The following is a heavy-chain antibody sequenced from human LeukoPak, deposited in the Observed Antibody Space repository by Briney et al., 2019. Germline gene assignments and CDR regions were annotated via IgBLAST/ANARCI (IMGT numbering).Heavy chain of an antibody. J-gene: IGHJ6*03. CDR1: GFTVSSNY. CDR3: ATCSYYYDSSGYYYYYYMDV. Sequence: GGSLRLSCAASGFTVSSNYMSWVRQAPGKGLEWVSVIYSGGSTYYADSVKGRFTISRDNSKSTLYLQMNSLRAEDTAVYYCATCSYYYDSSGYYYYYYMDVWGKGTTVTVSS. D-gene: IGHD3-22*01. V-gene: IGHV3-53*01. CDR2: IYSGGST.